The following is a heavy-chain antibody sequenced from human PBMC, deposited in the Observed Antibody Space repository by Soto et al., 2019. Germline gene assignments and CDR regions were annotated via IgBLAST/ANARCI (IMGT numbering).Heavy chain of an antibody. CDR3: AREGPVSKALERLGWFDP. D-gene: IGHD1-1*01. J-gene: IGHJ5*02. CDR1: GGSISSGGYY. V-gene: IGHV4-31*03. Sequence: QVQLQESGPGLVKPSQTLSLTCTVSGGSISSGGYYWSWIRQHPGKGLEWIGYIYYSGSTYYNPSLKSRVTITVDTSNTQFYLELRSVTAAAMAVYYCAREGPVSKALERLGWFDPWGQGTLVTVSS. CDR2: IYYSGST.